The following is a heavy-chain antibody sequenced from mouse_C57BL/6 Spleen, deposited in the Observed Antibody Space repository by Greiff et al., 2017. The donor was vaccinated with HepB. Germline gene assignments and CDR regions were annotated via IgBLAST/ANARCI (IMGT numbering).Heavy chain of an antibody. V-gene: IGHV1-82*01. Sequence: VQRVESGPELVKPGASVKISCKASGYAFSSSWMNWVKQRPGKGLEWIGRIYPGDGDTNYNGKFKGKATLTADKSSSTAYMQLSSLISEDSAVYFCARYITTVVATPYWGQGTLVTVSA. CDR3: ARYITTVVATPY. J-gene: IGHJ3*01. CDR2: IYPGDGDT. CDR1: GYAFSSSW. D-gene: IGHD1-1*01.